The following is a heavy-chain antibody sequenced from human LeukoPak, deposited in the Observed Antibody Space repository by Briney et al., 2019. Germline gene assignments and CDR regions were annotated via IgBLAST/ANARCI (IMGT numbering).Heavy chain of an antibody. Sequence: GGSLRLSCASSGFTVSSNYMSWVRQAPGKGLEWVSVIYSGGSTNYAGSVKGRFTISRDNSKNTLYLQMNSLRAEDTAVYYCATGGIAVNFDYWGQGILVTVSS. J-gene: IGHJ4*02. CDR1: GFTVSSNY. V-gene: IGHV3-53*01. CDR3: ATGGIAVNFDY. D-gene: IGHD6-19*01. CDR2: IYSGGST.